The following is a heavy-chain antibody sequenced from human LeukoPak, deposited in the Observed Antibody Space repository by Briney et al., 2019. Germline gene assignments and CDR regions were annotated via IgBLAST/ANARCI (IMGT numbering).Heavy chain of an antibody. J-gene: IGHJ4*02. CDR3: ARDHLVGFTHWGHYYDSSGHDY. CDR1: GYTLTGYY. D-gene: IGHD3-22*01. CDR2: INPNSGGT. V-gene: IGHV1-2*06. Sequence: ASVKVSCKASGYTLTGYYMHWVRQAPGQGLEWIGRINPNSGGTNYAQKFQGRGTMTRHTSLSTAYMGLGRLRSDDTAVYYCARDHLVGFTHWGHYYDSSGHDYWGQGTLVTVSS.